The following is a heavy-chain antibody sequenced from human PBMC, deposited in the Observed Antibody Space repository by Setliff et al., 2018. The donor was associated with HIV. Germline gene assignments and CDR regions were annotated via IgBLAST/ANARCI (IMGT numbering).Heavy chain of an antibody. J-gene: IGHJ4*02. CDR1: GDSVSDYY. V-gene: IGHV4-4*09. CDR3: SRGTFGGVTAQYYFDY. CDR2: ISTFRGT. Sequence: TLSLTCSVSGDSVSDYYWSWIRQPPGKGLEWIGDISTFRGTNYSPSLQSRVTISMDTSKNQLSLNLSSATAADTAVYYCSRGTFGGVTAQYYFDYWGQGTLGTVSS. D-gene: IGHD3-16*01.